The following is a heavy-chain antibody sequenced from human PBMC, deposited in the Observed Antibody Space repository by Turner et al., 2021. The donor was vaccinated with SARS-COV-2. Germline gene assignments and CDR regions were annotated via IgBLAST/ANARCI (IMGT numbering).Heavy chain of an antibody. Sequence: EVQLLGSGGGSVQTVGSLRLSCAASGFIFSSYAMSWVCQDRGKGLEWVSAISGSGGSTYYADSVKGRFTISRDNSKNTLYLKMNSLRAEDTAVYYCAKDSGTSTRWFGELLYQEFDYWGQGTLVTVSS. V-gene: IGHV3-23*01. D-gene: IGHD3-10*01. CDR2: ISGSGGST. CDR3: AKDSGTSTRWFGELLYQEFDY. CDR1: GFIFSSYA. J-gene: IGHJ4*02.